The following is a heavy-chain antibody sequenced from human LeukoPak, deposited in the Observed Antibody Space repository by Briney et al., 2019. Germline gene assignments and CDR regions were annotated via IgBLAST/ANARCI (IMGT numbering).Heavy chain of an antibody. CDR1: GRTFSSYA. Sequence: GASGKVSCKAYGRTFSSYAISWVRQAPGQGLEWMGGIIPIFGTANYAQKFQGRVTITTDESTSTAYMELSSLRSKDTAVYYCARKLGGTTMAQYYYMDVWGKGTTVTVSS. CDR3: ARKLGGTTMAQYYYMDV. D-gene: IGHD3-16*01. CDR2: IIPIFGTA. V-gene: IGHV1-69*05. J-gene: IGHJ6*03.